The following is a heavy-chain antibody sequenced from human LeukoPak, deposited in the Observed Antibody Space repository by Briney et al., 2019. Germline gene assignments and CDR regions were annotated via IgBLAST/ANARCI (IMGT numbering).Heavy chain of an antibody. CDR1: GFTFSSYA. Sequence: GGSLRLSCAASGFTFSSYALHCVRQAPGKGLEWVSVISYDGGKEYYADSVKGRFTISRDNSKNTLYLQMNSLRGEDTAVYYCARDRNSASSNNWFDPWGQGTLVTVSS. V-gene: IGHV3-30-3*01. CDR3: ARDRNSASSNNWFDP. J-gene: IGHJ5*02. D-gene: IGHD6-6*01. CDR2: ISYDGGKE.